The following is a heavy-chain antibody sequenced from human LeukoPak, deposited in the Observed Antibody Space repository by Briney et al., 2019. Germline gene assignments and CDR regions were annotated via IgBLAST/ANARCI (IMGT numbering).Heavy chain of an antibody. CDR3: ARDGPRDYDFWSGMAGAYFDY. CDR1: GFTLSSYW. D-gene: IGHD3-3*01. Sequence: GGSLRLSCAASGFTLSSYWMSWVRQAPGKGLEWVANIKQDGSEKYYVDSVKGRFTISRDNAKNSLYLQMNSLRAEDTAVYYCARDGPRDYDFWSGMAGAYFDYWGQGTLVTVSS. J-gene: IGHJ4*02. CDR2: IKQDGSEK. V-gene: IGHV3-7*01.